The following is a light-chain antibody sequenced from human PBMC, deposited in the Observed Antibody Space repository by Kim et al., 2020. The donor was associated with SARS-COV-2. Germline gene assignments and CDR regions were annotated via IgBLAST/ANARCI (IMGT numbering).Light chain of an antibody. CDR3: QSYDSSNDVV. CDR1: SGSIASKY. J-gene: IGLJ2*01. Sequence: NFMLTQPHSVSESPGKTVTISCTRSSGSIASKYVQWYHQRPGSAPTTVIYEDNQRPSGVPDRFSGSIDSSSNSASLTISGLKTEDEADYYCQSYDSSNDVVFGGGAQLAVL. CDR2: EDN. V-gene: IGLV6-57*04.